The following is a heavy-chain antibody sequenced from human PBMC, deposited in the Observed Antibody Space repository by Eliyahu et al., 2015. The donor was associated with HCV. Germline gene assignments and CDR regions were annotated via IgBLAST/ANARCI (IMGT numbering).Heavy chain of an antibody. CDR2: ISGSGDGT. CDR3: AKMGVGAIEYFQH. D-gene: IGHD1-26*01. J-gene: IGHJ1*01. CDR1: GFTXRSXA. V-gene: IGHV3-23*01. Sequence: EVQLLESGGGLVQPGGSLRLSCAXSGFTXRSXAMSWVRQAPGKGXXWVSXISGSGDGTFYADSVKGRFTISRDNSKNTLYLQMNSLSAEDTAVYYCAKMGVGAIEYFQHWGQGTLVTVSS.